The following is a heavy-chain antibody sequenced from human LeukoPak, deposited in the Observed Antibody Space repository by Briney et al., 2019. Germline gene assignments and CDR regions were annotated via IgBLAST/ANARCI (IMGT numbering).Heavy chain of an antibody. J-gene: IGHJ4*02. CDR1: GGSISGYY. Sequence: PSETLSLTCTVSGGSISGYYWSWIRQPPGKGLEWIGYIYYSGSTNYNPSLKSRVTISVDTSKNQFSLKLSSVTAADTAVYYCARGYYYDSSGYLDYWGQGTLVTVSS. CDR2: IYYSGST. CDR3: ARGYYYDSSGYLDY. V-gene: IGHV4-59*01. D-gene: IGHD3-22*01.